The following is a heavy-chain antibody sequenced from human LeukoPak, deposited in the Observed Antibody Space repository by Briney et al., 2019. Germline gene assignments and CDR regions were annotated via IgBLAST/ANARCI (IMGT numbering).Heavy chain of an antibody. J-gene: IGHJ4*02. CDR1: GFTFSSYG. V-gene: IGHV3-23*01. CDR3: ARGCAEWPYAAAGTLELDY. Sequence: GGSLRLSCAASGFTFSSYGMSWVRQAPGKGLEWVSAISGSGGSTYYADSVKGRFTISRDNSKNTLYLQMNSLRAEDTAVYYCARGCAEWPYAAAGTLELDYWGQGTLVTVSS. CDR2: ISGSGGST. D-gene: IGHD6-13*01.